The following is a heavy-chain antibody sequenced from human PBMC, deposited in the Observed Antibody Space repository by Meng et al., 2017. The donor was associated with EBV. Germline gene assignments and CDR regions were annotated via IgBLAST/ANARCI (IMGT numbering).Heavy chain of an antibody. Sequence: EVQLVYLWGGLFKPGGSRRLSCAASGFTFSSYSMTWVRQGQGKGLEWVSSISSSSSYIYYADSVKGRFTISRDNAKNSLYLQMNSLRAEDTAVYYCARYYLEWALDYWGQGTLVTVSS. V-gene: IGHV3-21*01. CDR3: ARYYLEWALDY. CDR1: GFTFSSYS. J-gene: IGHJ4*02. CDR2: ISSSSSYI. D-gene: IGHD3-3*01.